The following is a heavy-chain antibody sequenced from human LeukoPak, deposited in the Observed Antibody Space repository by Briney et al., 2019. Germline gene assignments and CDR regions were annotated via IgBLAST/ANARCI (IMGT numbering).Heavy chain of an antibody. CDR2: ISAYNGNT. CDR1: GYTFTSYG. D-gene: IGHD1-26*01. J-gene: IGHJ5*02. Sequence: ASVKVSCKASGYTFTSYGISWVRQAPGQGLEWMGWISAYNGNTNYAQKLQGRVTMTTDTSTSTAYMELRSLRSDDTAVYYCARDLQHRVGATRWFDPWGQGTLVTVSS. V-gene: IGHV1-18*01. CDR3: ARDLQHRVGATRWFDP.